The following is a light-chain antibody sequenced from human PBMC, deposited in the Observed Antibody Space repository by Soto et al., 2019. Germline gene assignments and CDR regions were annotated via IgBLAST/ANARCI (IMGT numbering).Light chain of an antibody. CDR2: GAS. V-gene: IGKV3-15*01. CDR1: ESLSTY. J-gene: IGKJ2*01. CDR3: QSYNDWPFT. Sequence: EIVMTQSPATLSVSPGERVTLSCRASESLSTYLAWYQQKPGQAPRLLIYGASTKATGIPARFSGSGSATDFTLTISSLQSEDSAVYYCQSYNDWPFTFGQGTNVDIK.